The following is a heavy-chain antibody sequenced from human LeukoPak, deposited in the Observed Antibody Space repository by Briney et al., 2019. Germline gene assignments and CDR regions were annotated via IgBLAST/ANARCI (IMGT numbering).Heavy chain of an antibody. D-gene: IGHD4-23*01. CDR1: GYTFTSYY. Sequence: ASVKVSCKASGYTFTSYYMHWVRQAPGQGLEWMGIINPSGGSTSYAQKFQGRVTMTRDMSTSTVYMELSSLRSEDTAVYYCATATDYGGDTGGEYFQHWGQGTLVTVSS. V-gene: IGHV1-46*01. CDR3: ATATDYGGDTGGEYFQH. J-gene: IGHJ1*01. CDR2: INPSGGST.